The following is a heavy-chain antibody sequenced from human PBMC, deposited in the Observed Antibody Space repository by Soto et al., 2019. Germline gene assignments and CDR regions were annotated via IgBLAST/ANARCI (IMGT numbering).Heavy chain of an antibody. D-gene: IGHD2-21*02. CDR2: ISAYNGNT. V-gene: IGHV1-18*01. CDR1: GYTFTSYG. Sequence: QVQLVQSGAEVKKPGASVKVSCKASGYTFTSYGISWVRQAPGQGLEWMGWISAYNGNTNYAQKLQGRVTMTTDTSTSTAHMELRSLRSDDTAVYYCARDWRLSDKFYYYYYGMDVWGQGTTVTVSS. J-gene: IGHJ6*02. CDR3: ARDWRLSDKFYYYYYGMDV.